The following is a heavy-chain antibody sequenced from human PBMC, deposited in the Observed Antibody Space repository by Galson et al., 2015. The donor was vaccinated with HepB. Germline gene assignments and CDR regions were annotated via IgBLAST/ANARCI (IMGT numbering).Heavy chain of an antibody. V-gene: IGHV4-59*01. CDR3: ARARAESGYYSVQWVYYFDY. CDR2: IYYAGTA. Sequence: QVQLQESGPGLVKPSGTLSLTCRVSGDRIGNFYWSWIRQSPGKGLEWIGHIYYAGTAKYNPSLFNRVTMSVDTAKNQFSLNLRSVTAADTAVYYCARARAESGYYSVQWVYYFDYWSPGTLVTVS. J-gene: IGHJ4*02. D-gene: IGHD3-22*01. CDR1: GDRIGNFY.